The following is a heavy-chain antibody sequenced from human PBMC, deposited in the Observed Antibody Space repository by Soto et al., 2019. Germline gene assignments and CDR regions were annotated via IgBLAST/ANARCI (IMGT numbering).Heavy chain of an antibody. V-gene: IGHV4-59*01. CDR3: ARLIRGYYDSSGYYESGWFDP. CDR1: GGSISSYY. D-gene: IGHD3-22*01. J-gene: IGHJ5*02. CDR2: IYYSGST. Sequence: PSETLSLTCTVSGGSISSYYWSWIRQPPGKGLEWIGYIYYSGSTNYSPSLKSRVTISVDTSKNQFSLKLSSVTAADTAVYYCARLIRGYYDSSGYYESGWFDPWGQGTLVTVSS.